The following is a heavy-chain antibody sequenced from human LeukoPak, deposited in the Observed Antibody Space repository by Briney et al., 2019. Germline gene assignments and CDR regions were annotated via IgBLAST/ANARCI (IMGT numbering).Heavy chain of an antibody. CDR1: GGSISTSNYY. V-gene: IGHV4-39*07. J-gene: IGHJ3*02. CDR3: ARDRSTYYYDSSGYLDAFDI. Sequence: SETLSLTCTVSGGSISTSNYYWGWIRQPPRKGLEWIGNIFYSGSTYYSPSLRSRVTISLDTSRNQFSLKLNSVTAADTAVYYCARDRSTYYYDSSGYLDAFDIWGQGTMVTVSS. D-gene: IGHD3-22*01. CDR2: IFYSGST.